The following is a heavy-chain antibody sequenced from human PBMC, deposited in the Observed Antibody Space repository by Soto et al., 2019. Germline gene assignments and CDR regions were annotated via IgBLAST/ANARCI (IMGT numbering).Heavy chain of an antibody. Sequence: QVQLVQSGAEVKMPGDSVKVSCKASGYTFTSYYIHWVRQAPGQGLEWMGIINPSGGSTSYPQKFQGRVTLTRDTSTTTVYVELSRLRSVDTAVYYCARDSSGYYPPDSWGQGTLVTVSS. CDR2: INPSGGST. J-gene: IGHJ4*02. CDR3: ARDSSGYYPPDS. CDR1: GYTFTSYY. V-gene: IGHV1-46*01. D-gene: IGHD3-22*01.